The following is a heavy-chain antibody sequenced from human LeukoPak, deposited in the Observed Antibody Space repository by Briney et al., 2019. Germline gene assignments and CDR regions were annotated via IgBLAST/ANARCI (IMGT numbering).Heavy chain of an antibody. V-gene: IGHV3-43*02. D-gene: IGHD3-10*01. CDR3: AKDKGFGGSTDAFDI. J-gene: IGHJ3*02. Sequence: GGSLRLSCAASGFTFDDYAMHWVRQAPGKGLEWVSLISGDGGSTYYADSVKGRFTISRDNSKNSLYLQMNSPRTEDTALYYCAKDKGFGGSTDAFDIWGQGTMVTVSS. CDR2: ISGDGGST. CDR1: GFTFDDYA.